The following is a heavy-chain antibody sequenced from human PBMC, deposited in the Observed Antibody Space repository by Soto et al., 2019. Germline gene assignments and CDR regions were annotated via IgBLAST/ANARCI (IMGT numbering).Heavy chain of an antibody. CDR3: ARDLEDYYYGMDV. CDR2: INPNSGGT. J-gene: IGHJ6*02. Sequence: ASVKVSCKASGYTFTGYYMHWVRQAPGQGLEWMGWINPNSGGTNYAQKFQGRVTMTRDTSISTAYMELSRLRSDDTAMYYCARDLEDYYYGMDVWGQGTTVTVSS. V-gene: IGHV1-2*02. CDR1: GYTFTGYY.